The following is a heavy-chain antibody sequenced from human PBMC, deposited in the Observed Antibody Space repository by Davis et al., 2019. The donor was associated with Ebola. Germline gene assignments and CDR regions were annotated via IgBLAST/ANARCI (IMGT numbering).Heavy chain of an antibody. CDR2: IFSGGGT. V-gene: IGHV4-4*09. CDR1: GGSLSSHS. Sequence: PSETLSLTCTVSGGSLSSHSWSWIRQAPGKGLEWIGNIFSGGGTNYNPSLERRITMSVDTSKNRFSLRLSSVTAADTAVYYCTRALMTYSTLTTRYYYYGVDVWGQGTTVTVSS. CDR3: TRALMTYSTLTTRYYYYGVDV. D-gene: IGHD4-11*01. J-gene: IGHJ6*02.